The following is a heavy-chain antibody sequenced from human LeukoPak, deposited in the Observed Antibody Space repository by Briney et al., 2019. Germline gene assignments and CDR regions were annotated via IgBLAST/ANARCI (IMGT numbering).Heavy chain of an antibody. CDR2: IYHSGST. D-gene: IGHD3-22*01. CDR3: ARHYYDSSGYYYVLSGFDY. V-gene: IGHV4-38-2*02. Sequence: SETLSLTCNVSGYSISSGYYWAWIRQSPGKGLEWIGSIYHSGSTYYNPSLKSRVTMSVDTSKKQFSLNLSSVTAADTAVYYCARHYYDSSGYYYVLSGFDYWGQGTLVTVSS. CDR1: GYSISSGYY. J-gene: IGHJ4*02.